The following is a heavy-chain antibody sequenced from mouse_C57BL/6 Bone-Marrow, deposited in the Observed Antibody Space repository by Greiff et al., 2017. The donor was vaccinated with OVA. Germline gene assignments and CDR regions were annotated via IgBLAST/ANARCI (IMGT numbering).Heavy chain of an antibody. V-gene: IGHV8-8*01. Sequence: QVTLKESGPGILQPSQTLSLTCSFSGFSLSTFGMGVGWIRQPSGKGLEWLAHIWWDDDKYYNPALKSRLTISKDTSKNQVFLKIANVDTADTATYYCARMRWLRRDYAMDYWGQGTSVTVSS. CDR3: ARMRWLRRDYAMDY. J-gene: IGHJ4*01. CDR1: GFSLSTFGMG. D-gene: IGHD2-2*01. CDR2: IWWDDDK.